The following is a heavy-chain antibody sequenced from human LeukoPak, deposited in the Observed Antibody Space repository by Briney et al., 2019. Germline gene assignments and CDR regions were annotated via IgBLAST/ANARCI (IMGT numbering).Heavy chain of an antibody. CDR2: IKQDGSEK. D-gene: IGHD3-10*01. V-gene: IGHV3-7*01. Sequence: GGSPRLSCAASGFTFSSYWMSWVRQAPGKGLEWVANIKQDGSEKHYVDSVKGRFTISRDNAKNSVYLQMNSLRAEDTAVYYCASLSGSGYMDVWGKGTTVTVSS. J-gene: IGHJ6*03. CDR1: GFTFSSYW. CDR3: ASLSGSGYMDV.